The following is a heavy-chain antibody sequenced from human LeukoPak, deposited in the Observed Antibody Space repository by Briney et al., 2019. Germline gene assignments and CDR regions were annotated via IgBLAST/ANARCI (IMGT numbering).Heavy chain of an antibody. V-gene: IGHV3-73*01. CDR3: ARGADTGYSSDS. CDR2: IRSKANNYAT. J-gene: IGHJ5*02. D-gene: IGHD6-19*01. Sequence: GGSLRLSCAASGFTFSGSAIHWVRQASGKGLEWLGRIRSKANNYATAYGASVEGRFTISRDDSKNTAYLQMNSLRAEDTAVYYCARGADTGYSSDSWGQGTLVTVSS. CDR1: GFTFSGSA.